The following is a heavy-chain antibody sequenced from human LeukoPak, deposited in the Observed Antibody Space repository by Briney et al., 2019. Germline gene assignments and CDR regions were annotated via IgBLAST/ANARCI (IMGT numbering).Heavy chain of an antibody. Sequence: RRSLRLSWAASGRAGSRCWMSWVRQAPGKGLEWVANIKQDGSEKYYVDSVKGRFTISRDNAKNSLYLQMNSLRAEDTAVYYCTRGPYDYGDYALDYWGQGTLVTVSS. V-gene: IGHV3-7*01. CDR1: GRAGSRCW. CDR2: IKQDGSEK. D-gene: IGHD4-17*01. J-gene: IGHJ4*02. CDR3: TRGPYDYGDYALDY.